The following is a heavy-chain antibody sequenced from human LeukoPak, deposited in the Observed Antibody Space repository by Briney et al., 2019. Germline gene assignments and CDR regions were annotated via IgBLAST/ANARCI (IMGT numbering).Heavy chain of an antibody. J-gene: IGHJ4*02. CDR3: ATGGRSGVAFES. Sequence: PGGCLRLSCTASGVIDSSNYMSWARQAPGKGREWVSLIYAGGSTFYADSVMGRSTISRDKSNNTVYLLMNSLRAEDTAVYYCATGGRSGVAFESWGQGTLVTVSS. D-gene: IGHD2-15*01. V-gene: IGHV3-53*01. CDR2: IYAGGST. CDR1: GVIDSSNY.